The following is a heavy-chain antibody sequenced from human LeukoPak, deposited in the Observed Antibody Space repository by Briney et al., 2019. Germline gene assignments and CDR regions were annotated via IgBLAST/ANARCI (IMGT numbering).Heavy chain of an antibody. V-gene: IGHV4-59*01. J-gene: IGHJ4*02. Sequence: SETLSLTCIVSGGSISSYYWSWIRQPPGKGLEWIGYIYYSGSTNYNPSLKSRVTISLGTSKNQFSLKLNSVTAADTAVYYCATESCSSTSCDFDYWGQGTLVTVSS. CDR2: IYYSGST. D-gene: IGHD2-2*01. CDR3: ATESCSSTSCDFDY. CDR1: GGSISSYY.